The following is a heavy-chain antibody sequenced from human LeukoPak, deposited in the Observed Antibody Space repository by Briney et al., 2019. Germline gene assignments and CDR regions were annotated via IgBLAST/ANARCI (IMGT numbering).Heavy chain of an antibody. CDR2: IIPIFGTA. J-gene: IGHJ4*02. CDR1: GGTFSSYA. D-gene: IGHD6-6*01. Sequence: SVKVSCKASGGTFSSYAISWVRQAPGQGLEWMGGIIPIFGTANYAQKFQGSVTITAGKSTSTAYIELSSLRSEDTAVYYCVRDFPENWQLVPLLDYWGQGTLVTVSS. CDR3: VRDFPENWQLVPLLDY. V-gene: IGHV1-69*06.